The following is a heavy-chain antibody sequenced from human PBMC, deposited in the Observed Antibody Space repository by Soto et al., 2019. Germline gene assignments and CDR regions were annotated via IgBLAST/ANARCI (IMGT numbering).Heavy chain of an antibody. CDR2: ISSSGGST. D-gene: IGHD6-13*01. CDR3: AKSPDKGQHRAYYLHH. J-gene: IGHJ1*01. CDR1: GFTFRRYA. Sequence: GGSLRLSCAASGFTFRRYAMRWVRQAPGKGLEWVSAISSSGGSTDYADSVKGRFTISRDPTKPALSLQMNSLRAEDAAVYYCAKSPDKGQHRAYYLHHWGQGTRGTVSS. V-gene: IGHV3-23*01.